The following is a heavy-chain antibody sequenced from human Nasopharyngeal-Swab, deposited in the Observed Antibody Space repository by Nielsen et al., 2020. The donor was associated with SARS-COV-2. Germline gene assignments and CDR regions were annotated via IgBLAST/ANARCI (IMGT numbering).Heavy chain of an antibody. CDR2: IIPILGIA. J-gene: IGHJ4*02. Sequence: SVKVSCKASGYTFTSYAISWVRQAPGQGLEWMGRIIPILGIANYAQKFQGRVTITADKSTSTAYMELSSLRSEDTAVYYCARGSGLHATGQGVDDYWGQGTLVTVSS. V-gene: IGHV1-69*04. CDR1: GYTFTSYA. CDR3: ARGSGLHATGQGVDDY. D-gene: IGHD6-19*01.